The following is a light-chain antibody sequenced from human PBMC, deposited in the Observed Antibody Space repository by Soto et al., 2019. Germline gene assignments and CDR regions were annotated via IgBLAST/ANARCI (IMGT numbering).Light chain of an antibody. V-gene: IGKV1-39*01. CDR3: QQSFITPPLT. J-gene: IGKJ4*01. CDR1: QSRSTY. Sequence: DIQMTQSPSSLSASIGDIITITCRASQSRSTYINWYQQKPGKAPKLLIYGASTLQNGVPSRFSGSGSATDYTLTISGLQPEDFATYYCQQSFITPPLTFGGGTKVEMK. CDR2: GAS.